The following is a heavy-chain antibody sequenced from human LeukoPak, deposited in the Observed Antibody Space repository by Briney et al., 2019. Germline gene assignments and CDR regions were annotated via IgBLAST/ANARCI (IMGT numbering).Heavy chain of an antibody. V-gene: IGHV3-23*01. D-gene: IGHD3-22*01. CDR3: AKGYYDRSGYQQAFDI. CDR1: GFTFSSYA. J-gene: IGHJ3*02. Sequence: RPGGSLILSCAASGFTFSSYAMSWVRQVPGKGLEWVSVIRGSGGTANYADSVKGRFTISRDNSKNTLYLQMNSLRAEDTAVYYCAKGYYDRSGYQQAFDIWGQGTTVTVSS. CDR2: IRGSGGTA.